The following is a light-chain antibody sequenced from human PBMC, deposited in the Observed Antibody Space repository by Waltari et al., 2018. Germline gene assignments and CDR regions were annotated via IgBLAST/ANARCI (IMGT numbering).Light chain of an antibody. CDR1: QSVSSN. Sequence: EIVMTQSPVTMSVSPGERATLSCRASQSVSSNLAWYQQKPGQAPRLLIHGASTSATGIPARFSGCGSGTEFALTFNCLQSEDFAVYSCPQYNHWWTFGQGTKVEIK. V-gene: IGKV3-15*01. CDR3: PQYNHWWT. J-gene: IGKJ1*01. CDR2: GAS.